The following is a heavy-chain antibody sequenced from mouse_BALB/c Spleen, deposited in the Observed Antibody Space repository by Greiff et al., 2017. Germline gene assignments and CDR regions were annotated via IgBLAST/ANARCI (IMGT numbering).Heavy chain of an antibody. CDR3: ARSYGYYYAMDY. J-gene: IGHJ4*01. V-gene: IGHV5-17*02. CDR1: GFTFSSFG. CDR2: ISSGSSTI. Sequence: EVKLMESGGGLVQPGGSRKLSCAASGFTFSSFGMHWVRQAPEKGLEWVAYISSGSSTIYYADTVKGRFTISRDNPKNTLFLQMTSLRSEDTAMYYCARSYGYYYAMDYWGQGTSVTVSS. D-gene: IGHD2-2*01.